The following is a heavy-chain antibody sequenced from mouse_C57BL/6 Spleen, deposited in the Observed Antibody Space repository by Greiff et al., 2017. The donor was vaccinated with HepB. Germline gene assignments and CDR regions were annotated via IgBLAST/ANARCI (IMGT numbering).Heavy chain of an antibody. CDR2: ISDGGSYT. J-gene: IGHJ1*03. CDR1: GFTFSSYA. CDR3: AGGYYGSSPYWYFDV. V-gene: IGHV5-4*01. Sequence: EVQLVESGGGLVKPGGSLKLSCAASGFTFSSYAMSWVRQTPEKRLEWVATISDGGSYTYYPANVKGRFTISRDNAKNNLYLQMSHLKSEDTAMYYCAGGYYGSSPYWYFDVWGTGTTVTVSS. D-gene: IGHD1-1*01.